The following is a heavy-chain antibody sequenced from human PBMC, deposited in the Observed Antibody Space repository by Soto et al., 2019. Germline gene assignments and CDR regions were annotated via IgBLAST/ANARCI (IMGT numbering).Heavy chain of an antibody. CDR1: GGTFSSYT. D-gene: IGHD3-16*01. V-gene: IGHV1-69*02. J-gene: IGHJ6*03. Sequence: QVQLVQSGAEVKKPGSSVKVSCKASGGTFSSYTISWVRQAPGQGLEWMGRIIPIRGIANYAQKFQGRVTITADKSTSTAYMELSSLRSEDTAVYYCARGGGENYYYYMDVWGKGTTVTVSS. CDR2: IIPIRGIA. CDR3: ARGGGENYYYYMDV.